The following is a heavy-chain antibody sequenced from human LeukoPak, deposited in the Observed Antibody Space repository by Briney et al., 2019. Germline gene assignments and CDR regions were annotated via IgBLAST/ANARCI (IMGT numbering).Heavy chain of an antibody. V-gene: IGHV4-34*01. CDR1: GGSFSGYY. CDR3: ARHPSGPIITMVRGVIHDY. CDR2: INHSGST. D-gene: IGHD3-10*01. J-gene: IGHJ4*02. Sequence: SETLSLTCAVYGGSFSGYYWSWIRQPPGKGLEWIGEINHSGSTNYNPSLKSRVTISVDTSKNQFSLKLSSVTAADTAVYYCARHPSGPIITMVRGVIHDYWGQGTLVTVSS.